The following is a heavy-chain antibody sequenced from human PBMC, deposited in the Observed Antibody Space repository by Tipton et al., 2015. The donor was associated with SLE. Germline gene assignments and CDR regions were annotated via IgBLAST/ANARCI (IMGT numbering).Heavy chain of an antibody. Sequence: SLRLSCAASGFTFSSYSMNWVRQAPGKGLEWVSYISSSSSTIYYADSVKGRFTISRDNAKNSLYLQMNGLRAEDTAVYYCARDRGPDYFDYWGQGTLVTVSS. V-gene: IGHV3-48*01. J-gene: IGHJ4*02. CDR3: ARDRGPDYFDY. CDR1: GFTFSSYS. CDR2: ISSSSSTI. D-gene: IGHD3-10*01.